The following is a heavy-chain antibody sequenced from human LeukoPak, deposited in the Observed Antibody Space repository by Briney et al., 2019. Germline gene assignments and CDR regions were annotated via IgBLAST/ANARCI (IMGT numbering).Heavy chain of an antibody. Sequence: SETLSLTCAVYGGSFSGYYWSWIRQPPGKGLEWIGEINHSGSTNYNPSLKSRVTISVDTSKNQFSLKLSSVTAADTAVYYCARYCSSTSCYVSLGLFDYWGQGTLVTVSS. CDR1: GGSFSGYY. CDR3: ARYCSSTSCYVSLGLFDY. D-gene: IGHD2-2*01. V-gene: IGHV4-34*01. J-gene: IGHJ4*02. CDR2: INHSGST.